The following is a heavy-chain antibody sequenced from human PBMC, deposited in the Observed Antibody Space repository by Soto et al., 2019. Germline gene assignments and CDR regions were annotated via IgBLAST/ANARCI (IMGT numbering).Heavy chain of an antibody. CDR3: ARDNGYSYGYTLDH. V-gene: IGHV4-30-2*01. D-gene: IGHD5-18*01. CDR1: GGSISSGGYS. CDR2: IYHSGST. J-gene: IGHJ4*02. Sequence: PSETLSLTCAVSGGSISSGGYSWSWIRQPPGKGLEWIGYIYHSGSTYYNPSLKSRVTISVDRSKNQFSLKLSPVTAADTAVYYCARDNGYSYGYTLDHWGQGTLVTVSS.